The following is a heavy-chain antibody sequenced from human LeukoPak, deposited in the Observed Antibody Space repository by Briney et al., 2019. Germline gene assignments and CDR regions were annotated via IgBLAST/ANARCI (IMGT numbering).Heavy chain of an antibody. V-gene: IGHV4-34*01. J-gene: IGHJ4*02. CDR1: GGSFSGYY. D-gene: IGHD4-17*01. CDR3: ARFAVTFDY. CDR2: INHSGST. Sequence: NPSETLSLTCAVYGGSFSGYYWSWIRQPPGKGLEWIGEINHSGSTNYNPSLKSRVTISVDTSKNQFSPKLSSVTAADTAVYYCARFAVTFDYWGQGTLVTVSS.